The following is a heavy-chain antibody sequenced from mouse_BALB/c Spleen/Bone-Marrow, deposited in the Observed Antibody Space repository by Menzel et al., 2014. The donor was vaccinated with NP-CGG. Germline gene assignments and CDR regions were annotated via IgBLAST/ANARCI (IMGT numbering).Heavy chain of an antibody. CDR2: IRNKANGYTT. CDR3: ARDDYYAMDY. V-gene: IGHV7-3*02. CDR1: GFTFXDYY. Sequence: DVHLVESGGGLVQPGGSLRLSCATSGFTFXDYYMSWVRQPPGKALEWLGFIRNKANGYTTEYSASVKGRFTISRDNSQSILYLQMNTLRAEDSATYYCARDDYYAMDYWGQGTSVTVSS. J-gene: IGHJ4*01.